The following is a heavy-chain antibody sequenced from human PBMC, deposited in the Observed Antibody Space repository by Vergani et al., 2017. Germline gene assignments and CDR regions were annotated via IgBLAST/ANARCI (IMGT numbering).Heavy chain of an antibody. D-gene: IGHD3-3*01. J-gene: IGHJ5*02. CDR1: GFTFNEYW. V-gene: IGHV3-74*01. CDR2: MNGDGDTI. CDR3: ARARKSRFGVVWENWFDP. Sequence: EVELVESGGGLVQPGGSLRLSCAASGFTFNEYWMHWARQVPGKGLVWVSGMNGDGDTISYADSVKGRFTIFRDNAKNTLFLQMNSLRAEDTAVYYCARARKSRFGVVWENWFDPWGQGTLVTVSS.